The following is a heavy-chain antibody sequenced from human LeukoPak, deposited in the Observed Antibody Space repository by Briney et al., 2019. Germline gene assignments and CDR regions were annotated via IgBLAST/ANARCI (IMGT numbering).Heavy chain of an antibody. CDR1: GFTFGTYW. D-gene: IGHD2-21*02. V-gene: IGHV3-74*01. J-gene: IGHJ5*02. CDR2: ISSDGTRT. Sequence: GGSLRLSCAVSGFTFGTYWMHWVRQAPGKGPVWVSRISSDGTRTSYVDSVRGRFTISRDNAKNTLYLQMNSLRVEDTAVYYCARSPNCRGDCSWGQGTLVTVSS. CDR3: ARSPNCRGDCS.